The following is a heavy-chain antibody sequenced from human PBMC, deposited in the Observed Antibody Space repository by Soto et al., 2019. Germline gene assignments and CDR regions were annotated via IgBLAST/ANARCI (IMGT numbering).Heavy chain of an antibody. CDR3: ARVVATTGNWFDP. Sequence: ASVKVSCKASGYTFTSYGISWVRQAPGQGLEWMGWISAYNGNTNYAQKFQGRVSMTTDTSTSTVYMELRSLTSDDTAVYYCARVVATTGNWFDPWGQGNLVTVSS. V-gene: IGHV1-18*01. CDR2: ISAYNGNT. J-gene: IGHJ5*02. CDR1: GYTFTSYG. D-gene: IGHD5-12*01.